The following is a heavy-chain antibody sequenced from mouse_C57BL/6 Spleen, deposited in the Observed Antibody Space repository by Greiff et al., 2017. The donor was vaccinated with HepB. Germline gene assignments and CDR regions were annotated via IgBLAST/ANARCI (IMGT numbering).Heavy chain of an antibody. V-gene: IGHV1-4*01. CDR1: GYTFTSYT. CDR3: ARSPYGSSYYYAMDY. Sequence: QVQLQQSGAELARPGASVKMSCKASGYTFTSYTMHWVKQRPGKGLEWIGYINPSSGYTKYNQKFKDKATLTADKSSSTAYMQLSSLTSEDSAVYYCARSPYGSSYYYAMDYWGQGTSVTVSS. J-gene: IGHJ4*01. CDR2: INPSSGYT. D-gene: IGHD1-1*01.